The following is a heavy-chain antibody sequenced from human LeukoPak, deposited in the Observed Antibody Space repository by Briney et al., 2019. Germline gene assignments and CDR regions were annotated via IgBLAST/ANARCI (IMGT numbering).Heavy chain of an antibody. V-gene: IGHV1-18*04. D-gene: IGHD6-13*01. J-gene: IGHJ4*02. Sequence: ASVKVSCKASGYTFTGYYMYWVRQAPGQGLEWMGWISAYNGDTNYAQKFQGRVTMTTDTSTSTAYMELSSLRSEDTAVYYCARDPGSSSSWDYWGQGTLVTVSS. CDR2: ISAYNGDT. CDR1: GYTFTGYY. CDR3: ARDPGSSSSWDY.